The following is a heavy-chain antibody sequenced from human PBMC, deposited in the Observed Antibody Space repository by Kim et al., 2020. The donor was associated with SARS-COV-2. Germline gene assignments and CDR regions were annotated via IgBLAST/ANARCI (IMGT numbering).Heavy chain of an antibody. D-gene: IGHD3-22*01. J-gene: IGHJ1*01. V-gene: IGHV3-48*04. Sequence: GGSLRLSCAASGFTFSSYSMNWVRQAPGKGLEWVSYISSSSSTIFYADSVKGRFTISRDNAENSLYLQMNSLRAEDTAVYYCARGSPFYYDSEPQKMYFQHWGLGTLVTVSS. CDR3: ARGSPFYYDSEPQKMYFQH. CDR1: GFTFSSYS. CDR2: ISSSSSTI.